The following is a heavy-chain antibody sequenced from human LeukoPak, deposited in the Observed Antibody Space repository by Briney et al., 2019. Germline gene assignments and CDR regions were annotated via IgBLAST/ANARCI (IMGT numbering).Heavy chain of an antibody. CDR1: GGSISSSSYY. J-gene: IGHJ3*02. D-gene: IGHD2-2*01. Sequence: PSETLSLTCTVSGGSISSSSYYWGWIRQPPGKGLEWIGSIYYSGSTYYNPSLKCRVTISVDTSKNQFSLKLSSVTAAGTAVYYCASSETWGYCSSTSCSPGAFDIWGQGTMVTVSS. CDR3: ASSETWGYCSSTSCSPGAFDI. V-gene: IGHV4-39*01. CDR2: IYYSGST.